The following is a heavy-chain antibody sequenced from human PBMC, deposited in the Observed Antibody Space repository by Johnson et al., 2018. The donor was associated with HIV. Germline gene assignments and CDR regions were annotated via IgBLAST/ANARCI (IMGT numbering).Heavy chain of an antibody. CDR2: ISSAGTDK. V-gene: IGHV3-30*18. J-gene: IGHJ3*02. CDR1: GFTFSSFG. CDR3: AKGRNTYGADVFDI. Sequence: HVQLVESGGGVVQPGRSLRLSCAVSGFTFSSFGMHWVRQAPGKGLEWMAVISSAGTDKYYADSVKGRFTISRDNSKNTLYLQMNSLRVEDTAVYYCAKGRNTYGADVFDIWGQGTMVTVSS. D-gene: IGHD4/OR15-4a*01.